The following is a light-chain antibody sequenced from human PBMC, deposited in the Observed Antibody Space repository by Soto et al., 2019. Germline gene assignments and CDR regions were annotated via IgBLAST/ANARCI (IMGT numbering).Light chain of an antibody. V-gene: IGLV2-14*03. Sequence: QSVLTQPASVSGSPGQSITISCTGTSSDVGNYKYVSWYQQHPGKAPKLMIYDVSNRPSGVSNRFSGSKSGNTASLTISGLRAEDEADYYCNSYTSNNTYVFGTGTKVTVL. CDR2: DVS. CDR3: NSYTSNNTYV. J-gene: IGLJ1*01. CDR1: SSDVGNYKY.